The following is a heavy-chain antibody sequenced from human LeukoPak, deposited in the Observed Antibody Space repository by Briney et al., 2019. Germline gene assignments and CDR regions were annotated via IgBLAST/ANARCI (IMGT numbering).Heavy chain of an antibody. CDR1: GGSISSYY. D-gene: IGHD4-17*01. CDR3: ARGATTVTPAPFDY. V-gene: IGHV4-4*07. Sequence: SETLSLTCTVPGGSISSYYWSWIRQPAGKGLEWIGRIYTSGSTNYNPSLKSRVTMSVDTSKNQFSLKLSSVTAADTAVYYCARGATTVTPAPFDYWGQGTLVTVSS. J-gene: IGHJ4*02. CDR2: IYTSGST.